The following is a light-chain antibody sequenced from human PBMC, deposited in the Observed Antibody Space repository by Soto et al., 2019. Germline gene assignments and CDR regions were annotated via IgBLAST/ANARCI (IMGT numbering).Light chain of an antibody. CDR2: DAS. V-gene: IGKV1-5*01. J-gene: IGKJ1*01. CDR3: QQYSSYSRT. Sequence: DIQMTQSPYTLSASVGDRVTITCRASQGISTWLAWYQQKPGTAPKLLIYDASSLESGVPSRFSCSGTVTEFTLTISSLQPDDYATYYCQQYSSYSRTFGQGTKVEIK. CDR1: QGISTW.